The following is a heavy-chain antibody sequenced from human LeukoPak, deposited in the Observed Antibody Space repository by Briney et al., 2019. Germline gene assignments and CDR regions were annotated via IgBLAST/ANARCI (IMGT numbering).Heavy chain of an antibody. CDR3: ATDVGAD. J-gene: IGHJ4*02. Sequence: GGSLRLSCAASGLTFSISWMTWVRQTPGKGLEWVANIKEDGSEKYYVDSVKGRFTISRDNAKNSLYLQMNSLRAEDTALYYCATDVGADWGQGTLVTVSS. CDR2: IKEDGSEK. V-gene: IGHV3-7*01. CDR1: GLTFSISW.